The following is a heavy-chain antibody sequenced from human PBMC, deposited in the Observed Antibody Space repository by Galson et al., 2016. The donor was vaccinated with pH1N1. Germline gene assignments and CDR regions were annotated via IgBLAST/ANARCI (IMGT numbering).Heavy chain of an antibody. V-gene: IGHV1-69*04. CDR1: GGTFSSYD. J-gene: IGHJ4*02. Sequence: SVKVSCKASGGTFSSYDISWLRQVPGHRFEWMGRINPAVGLTKYAQRFQGRVTITAAYMELSGLRSEDTAVYYCSSASHLVPTVHHYWGQGTLVTVSS. CDR2: INPAVGLT. D-gene: IGHD5-12*01. CDR3: SSASHLVPTVHHY.